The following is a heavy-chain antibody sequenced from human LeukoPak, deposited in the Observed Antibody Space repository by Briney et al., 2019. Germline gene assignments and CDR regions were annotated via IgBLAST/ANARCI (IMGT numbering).Heavy chain of an antibody. CDR2: IYYSGST. Sequence: SETLSLTCTVSGDSISSGSYYWSWIRQPPGKGLEWIGYIYYSGSTNYTPSLKSRVTISLDTSQNQFSLKLSSVTAADTAVYYCAIIFVGTSWGFDYWGQGTLVTVSS. CDR1: GDSISSGSYY. D-gene: IGHD6-13*01. V-gene: IGHV4-61*01. J-gene: IGHJ4*02. CDR3: AIIFVGTSWGFDY.